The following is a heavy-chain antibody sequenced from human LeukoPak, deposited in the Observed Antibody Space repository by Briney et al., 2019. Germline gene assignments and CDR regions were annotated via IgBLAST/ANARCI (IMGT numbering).Heavy chain of an antibody. CDR2: INHSGSN. CDR1: GGSFSRYH. V-gene: IGHV4-34*01. CDR3: ARGRGYYDSSGYYDFDY. Sequence: SETLSLTCAVYGGSFSRYHWSWIRQPPRKGLEWVGEINHSGSNNYNPSLKSRVTISVDTSKNQLSLKLSSVTAADTAVYYCARGRGYYDSSGYYDFDYWGQGTLVTVSS. J-gene: IGHJ4*02. D-gene: IGHD3-22*01.